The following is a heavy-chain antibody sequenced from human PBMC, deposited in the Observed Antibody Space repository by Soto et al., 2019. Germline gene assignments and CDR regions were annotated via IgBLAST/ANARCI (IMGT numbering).Heavy chain of an antibody. CDR3: ARVGSSYTSYYYGMDV. CDR2: IYYSGST. CDR1: GGSISSYY. D-gene: IGHD2-2*02. V-gene: IGHV4-59*01. J-gene: IGHJ6*02. Sequence: PSETLSLTCTVSGGSISSYYWSWIRQPPGKGLEWIGYIYYSGSTNYNPSLKSRVTISVDTSKNQFSLKLSSVTAADTAVYYCARVGSSYTSYYYGMDVWGQGTTVTVSS.